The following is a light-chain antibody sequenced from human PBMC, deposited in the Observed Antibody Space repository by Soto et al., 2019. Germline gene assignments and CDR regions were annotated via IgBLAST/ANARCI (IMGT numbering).Light chain of an antibody. CDR1: ESFSSSY. CDR2: AAS. Sequence: EIVLTQSACTLSWSPGERATLSWGASESFSSSYLAWYQQKPGAAPRLPIYAASTRXAGXPDRFSGSGSGTDFTLNVSRLEXXDFAVYYCQQYGNSPAITFGQGTRLEIK. J-gene: IGKJ5*01. V-gene: IGKV3-20*01. CDR3: QQYGNSPAIT.